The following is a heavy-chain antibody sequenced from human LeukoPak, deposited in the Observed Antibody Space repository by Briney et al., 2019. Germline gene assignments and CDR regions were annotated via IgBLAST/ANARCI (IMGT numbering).Heavy chain of an antibody. J-gene: IGHJ6*02. CDR2: ISSSSSYI. Sequence: KSGGSLRLSCAASGFTFSSYSMNWVRQAPGKGLEWVSSISSSSSYIYYADSVKGRFTISRDNAKNSLYLQMNSLRAEDTAVYYCARVGRFRELPSSYYYGMDVWGQGTTVTVSS. V-gene: IGHV3-21*01. D-gene: IGHD3-10*01. CDR3: ARVGRFRELPSSYYYGMDV. CDR1: GFTFSSYS.